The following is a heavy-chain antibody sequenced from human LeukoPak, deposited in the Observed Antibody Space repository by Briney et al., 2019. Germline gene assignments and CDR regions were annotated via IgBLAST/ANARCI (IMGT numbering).Heavy chain of an antibody. CDR3: AKSHLIAAAD. Sequence: GGSLRFSGAAPGFTFSSYGMHWVRQAPGKGLEWVAVISYDGSNKYYADSVKGRFTISRDNSKNTLYLQMNSLRAEDTAVYYCAKSHLIAAADWGQGTLVTVSS. CDR2: ISYDGSNK. D-gene: IGHD6-13*01. J-gene: IGHJ4*02. V-gene: IGHV3-30*18. CDR1: GFTFSSYG.